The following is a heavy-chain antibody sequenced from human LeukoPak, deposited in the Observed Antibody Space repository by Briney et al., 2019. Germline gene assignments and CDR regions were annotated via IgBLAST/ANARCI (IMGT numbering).Heavy chain of an antibody. V-gene: IGHV5-51*01. Sequence: GESLKISCKGSGYSFTSYWIGRWRHMPGKGLEGMGIIYPGDSDNRYSPSFQGQVTISADKSISTAYLQWSSLKASDTAMYYCARPGSIEEVDYWGQGTLVTVSS. D-gene: IGHD6-6*01. CDR1: GYSFTSYW. CDR3: ARPGSIEEVDY. CDR2: IYPGDSDN. J-gene: IGHJ4*02.